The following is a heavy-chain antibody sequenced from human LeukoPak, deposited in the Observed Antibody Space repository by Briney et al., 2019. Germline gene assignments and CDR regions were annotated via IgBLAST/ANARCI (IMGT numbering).Heavy chain of an antibody. CDR1: GFTFSSYE. V-gene: IGHV3-48*03. Sequence: PGGSLRLSCAAFGFTFSSYEMNWVRQAPGKGLEWVSYISSSGSTIYYADSVKGRFTVSRDNAKNSLYLQMNSLRAEDTAVYYCASGLSYSSGWSLDYWGQGTLVTVSS. J-gene: IGHJ4*02. D-gene: IGHD6-19*01. CDR3: ASGLSYSSGWSLDY. CDR2: ISSSGSTI.